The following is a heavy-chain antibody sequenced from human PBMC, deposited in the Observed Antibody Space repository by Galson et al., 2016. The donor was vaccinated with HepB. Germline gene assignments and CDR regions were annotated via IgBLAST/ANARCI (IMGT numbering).Heavy chain of an antibody. CDR1: GFTFSSYS. J-gene: IGHJ6*02. D-gene: IGHD2-15*01. CDR3: ARGASCSGGSCYINYRYYGMDV. V-gene: IGHV3-21*01. Sequence: SLRLSCAASGFTFSSYSMNWVRQAPGKGLEWVSSISSSSSYIFYADSVKGRFTISRDNAKNSLYLQMNSLRAEDTAVYFCARGASCSGGSCYINYRYYGMDVWGQGTTVTVSS. CDR2: ISSSSSYI.